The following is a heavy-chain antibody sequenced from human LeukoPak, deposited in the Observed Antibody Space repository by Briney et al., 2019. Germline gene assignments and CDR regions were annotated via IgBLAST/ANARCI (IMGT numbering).Heavy chain of an antibody. Sequence: ASVKVSCKASGYDFSTYAINWVRLATGQGLEGMGWVNPDNGNTYYARRFQGRVTMTRDTSISTAYMELSSLRSEDTAVYYCTREEYSGYDWYSWGQGTLVTVSS. CDR3: TREEYSGYDWYS. CDR1: GYDFSTYA. V-gene: IGHV1-8*01. CDR2: VNPDNGNT. D-gene: IGHD5-12*01. J-gene: IGHJ4*02.